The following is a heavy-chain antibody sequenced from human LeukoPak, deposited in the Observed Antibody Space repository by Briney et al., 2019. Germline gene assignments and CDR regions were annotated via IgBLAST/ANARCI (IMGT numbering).Heavy chain of an antibody. V-gene: IGHV4-34*01. D-gene: IGHD3-22*01. Sequence: SETLSLTCAVYGESFSGYYWSWIRQPPGKGLEWIGEINHRGSTNYNPSLKSRVTISVDTSKNQFSLKLSSVTAADTAVYYCANIDYYDSSGRFDYWGQGTLVTVSS. CDR2: INHRGST. J-gene: IGHJ4*02. CDR1: GESFSGYY. CDR3: ANIDYYDSSGRFDY.